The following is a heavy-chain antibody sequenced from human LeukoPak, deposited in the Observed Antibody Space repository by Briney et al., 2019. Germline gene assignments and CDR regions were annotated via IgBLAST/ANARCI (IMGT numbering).Heavy chain of an antibody. CDR1: GFTVSSNY. V-gene: IGHV3-7*03. D-gene: IGHD3-16*01. CDR3: ARGGGLDV. CDR2: INHNGNVN. J-gene: IGHJ6*02. Sequence: PGGSLRLSCEVSGFTVSSNYMNWARQAPGKGLEWVASINHNGNVNYYVDSVKGRFTISRDNAKNSLYLQMSNLRAEDTAVYFCARGGGLDVWGQGATVTVSS.